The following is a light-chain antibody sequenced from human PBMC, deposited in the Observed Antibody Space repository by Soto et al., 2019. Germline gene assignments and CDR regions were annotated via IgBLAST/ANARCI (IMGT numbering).Light chain of an antibody. J-gene: IGKJ5*01. CDR3: QHRSAWPLT. CDR1: QSISSF. V-gene: IGKV3-11*01. CDR2: DAS. Sequence: EIVLTQSPATLSLSPGESATLSCRASQSISSFLAWYQQKPGQAPRLLIYDASNRATGIPARFSGSGSGTDFALTITSLEPEDSAVYYCQHRSAWPLTFGQGTRLEIK.